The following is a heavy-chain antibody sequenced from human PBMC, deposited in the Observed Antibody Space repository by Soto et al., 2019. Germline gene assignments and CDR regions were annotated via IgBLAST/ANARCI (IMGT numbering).Heavy chain of an antibody. V-gene: IGHV3-7*05. CDR2: IKQDGSEK. Sequence: GGSLRLSCAASGFTFSSYWMSWVRQAPGKGLEWVANIKQDGSEKYYVDSVKGRFTISRDNAKNSLYLQMNSLRAEDTAFFYCARDDRDGYNKDAFDIWGQETLVTVSS. D-gene: IGHD5-12*01. CDR3: ARDDRDGYNKDAFDI. J-gene: IGHJ4*02. CDR1: GFTFSSYW.